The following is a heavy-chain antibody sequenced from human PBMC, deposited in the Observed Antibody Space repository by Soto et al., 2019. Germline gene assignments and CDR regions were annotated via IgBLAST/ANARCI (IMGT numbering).Heavy chain of an antibody. J-gene: IGHJ4*01. CDR2: IYHSGST. CDR3: ARDQNGSENYYTRYFDY. Sequence: SETLSLTCAVSGGSINSRYWWSWVRQSPGKGLEWIGEIYHSGSTNYNPSLKSRVTISVDKSKNQFSLNLSSVTAADTAVYYCARDQNGSENYYTRYFDYWGQGTLVTVSS. V-gene: IGHV4-4*02. CDR1: GGSINSRYW. D-gene: IGHD3-10*01.